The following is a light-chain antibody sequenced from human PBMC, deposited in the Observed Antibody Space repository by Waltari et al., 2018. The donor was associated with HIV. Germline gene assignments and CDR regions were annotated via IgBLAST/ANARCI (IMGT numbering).Light chain of an antibody. CDR3: SSYSSVDTFVV. J-gene: IGLJ2*01. CDR2: DVI. V-gene: IGLV2-14*03. Sequence: QSALTQPASASGAPGQSITIPSTGSSLYIGRSNHPPWYQHFLGQAPTLLITDVIRRPLGVSDRSSGSKSGNTASLTISGLQAEDEASYFCSSYSSVDTFVVFGGGTKVTVL. CDR1: SLYIGRSNH.